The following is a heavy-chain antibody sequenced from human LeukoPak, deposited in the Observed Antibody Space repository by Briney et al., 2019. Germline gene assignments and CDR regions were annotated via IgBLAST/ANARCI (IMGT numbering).Heavy chain of an antibody. D-gene: IGHD4-17*01. CDR1: GGSIGGSSYY. V-gene: IGHV4-31*03. CDR2: IYYSGST. Sequence: SETLSPTCSVSGGSIGGSSYYWSWIRQHPGKGLEWIGYIYYSGSTYYNPSLKSRVTISVDTSKNQFSLKLSSVTAADTAVYYCARDLRKQGLRDDAFDIWGQGTMVTVSS. J-gene: IGHJ3*02. CDR3: ARDLRKQGLRDDAFDI.